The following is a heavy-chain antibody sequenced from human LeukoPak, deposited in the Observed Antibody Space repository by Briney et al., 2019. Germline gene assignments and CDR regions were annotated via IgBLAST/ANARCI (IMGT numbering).Heavy chain of an antibody. CDR3: ARGGGSWLYYYYYMDV. CDR1: GYTFTGYY. Sequence: ASVKVSCKASGYTFTGYYMHWVRQAPGQGLEWMGRINPNSGGTNYAQKFQGRVTMTRDTSISTAYMELSRLRSDDTAVYYCARGGGSWLYYYYYMDVWGKGTTVTVSS. J-gene: IGHJ6*03. D-gene: IGHD6-13*01. V-gene: IGHV1-2*02. CDR2: INPNSGGT.